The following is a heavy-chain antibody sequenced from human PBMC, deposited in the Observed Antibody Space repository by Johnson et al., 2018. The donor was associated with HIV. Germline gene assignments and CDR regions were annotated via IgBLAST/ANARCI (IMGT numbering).Heavy chain of an antibody. V-gene: IGHV3-9*01. J-gene: IGHJ3*02. Sequence: VQLVESGGGLVQPGRSLRLSCAASGFTFDDYAMHWVRQVPGKGLEWVSGITWNSGSIGYADSVKGRFTISRDNAKNTLYLQMNSLRAEDTAVYYCARPRRLFEGHDAFDIWGQGTMVTVSS. CDR2: ITWNSGSI. CDR3: ARPRRLFEGHDAFDI. CDR1: GFTFDDYA. D-gene: IGHD2-21*01.